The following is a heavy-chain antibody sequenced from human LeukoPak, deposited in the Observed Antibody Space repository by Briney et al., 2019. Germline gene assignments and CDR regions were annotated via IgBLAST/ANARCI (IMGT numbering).Heavy chain of an antibody. Sequence: SETLSLTCTVSGGSISSGGYYWSWIRQPPGKGLEWIGYIYHSGSTYYNPSLKSRVTISVDRSKNQFSLKLSSVTAADTAVYYCAAVDVGLPDWGQGTLVTVSS. CDR2: IYHSGST. CDR3: AAVDVGLPD. J-gene: IGHJ4*02. V-gene: IGHV4-30-2*01. D-gene: IGHD6-19*01. CDR1: GGSISSGGYY.